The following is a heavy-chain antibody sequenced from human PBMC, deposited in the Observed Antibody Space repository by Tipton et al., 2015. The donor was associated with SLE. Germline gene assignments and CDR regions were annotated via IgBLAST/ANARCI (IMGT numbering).Heavy chain of an antibody. CDR3: ARVGKIAAAGTDAFDI. V-gene: IGHV3-30*03. CDR1: GFTFSSYG. Sequence: SLRLSCAASGFTFSSYGMHWVRQAPGKGLEWVAVISYDGSNKYHADSVKGRFTISRDNSKNTLYLQMNSLRAEDTAVYYCARVGKIAAAGTDAFDIWGQGTMLTVSS. J-gene: IGHJ3*02. D-gene: IGHD6-13*01. CDR2: ISYDGSNK.